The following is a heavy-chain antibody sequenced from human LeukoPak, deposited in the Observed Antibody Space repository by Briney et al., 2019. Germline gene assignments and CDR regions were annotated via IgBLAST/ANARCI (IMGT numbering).Heavy chain of an antibody. J-gene: IGHJ4*02. Sequence: PGGSLRLSCEASGFTFSADAMGWVRQAPGKGLEWVSRVCASGHCTFYAPSVRGRFTISRDNYNNMLFLQMNSLSAEDTALYYCVKYISVPTTQLLGDYWGQGALVTVSS. CDR1: GFTFSADA. CDR3: VKYISVPTTQLLGDY. D-gene: IGHD1-26*01. CDR2: VCASGHCT. V-gene: IGHV3-23*01.